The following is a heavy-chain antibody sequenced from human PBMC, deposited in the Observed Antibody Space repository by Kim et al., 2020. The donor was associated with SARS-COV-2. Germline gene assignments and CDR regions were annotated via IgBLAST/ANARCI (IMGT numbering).Heavy chain of an antibody. CDR2: ISYDGSSK. Sequence: GGSLRLSCAASGFTFSSYGMHWVRQAPGKGLEWVAVISYDGSSKYYADSVKVRFTISRDNSKNTLYLQMNSLRAEDTAVYYCAKDKYYYGSGSYSAYFDYWGQGTLVTVSS. J-gene: IGHJ4*02. CDR1: GFTFSSYG. D-gene: IGHD3-10*01. CDR3: AKDKYYYGSGSYSAYFDY. V-gene: IGHV3-30*18.